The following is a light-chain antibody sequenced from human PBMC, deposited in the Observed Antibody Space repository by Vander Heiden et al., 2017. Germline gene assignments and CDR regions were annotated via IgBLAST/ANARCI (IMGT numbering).Light chain of an antibody. V-gene: IGKV1-5*03. CDR1: PSISSW. CDR3: QQYNSYPST. Sequence: DIPLTQSPSTLSPSVGHSVTITCPASPSISSWLAWYQQKPGKAPKLLIYKASSLESGVPSRFSGSGSGTEFTLTISSLQPDDFATYYCQQYNSYPSTFGPGTKVEIK. J-gene: IGKJ1*01. CDR2: KAS.